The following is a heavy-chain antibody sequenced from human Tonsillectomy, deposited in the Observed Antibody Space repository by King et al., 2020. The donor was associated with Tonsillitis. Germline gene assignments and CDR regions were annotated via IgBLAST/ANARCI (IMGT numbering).Heavy chain of an antibody. D-gene: IGHD1-26*01. CDR1: GFTFSRYW. CDR2: IKEDGSEK. J-gene: IGHJ4*02. Sequence: VQLVESGGGLVQPGGSLRLSCAASGFTFSRYWMTWVRQAPGKGLEWVANIKEDGSEKYYVDSVKGRFTISRDNAKNSLYLQMNSLRVEDTAVYYCATDIGGDWGQGTLVTVSS. CDR3: ATDIGGD. V-gene: IGHV3-7*01.